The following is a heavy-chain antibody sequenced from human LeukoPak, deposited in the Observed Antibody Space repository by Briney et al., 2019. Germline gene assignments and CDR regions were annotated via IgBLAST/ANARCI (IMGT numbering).Heavy chain of an antibody. Sequence: SETLSLTCTVSGGSISSYYWSWIRQPPGKGLEWIGYIYYSGSTNYNPSLKSRVTISVDTSENQFSLKLSSVTAADTAVYYCAREVRYSSSWYEGWFDPWGQGTLVTVSS. CDR2: IYYSGST. D-gene: IGHD6-13*01. V-gene: IGHV4-59*01. J-gene: IGHJ5*02. CDR1: GGSISSYY. CDR3: AREVRYSSSWYEGWFDP.